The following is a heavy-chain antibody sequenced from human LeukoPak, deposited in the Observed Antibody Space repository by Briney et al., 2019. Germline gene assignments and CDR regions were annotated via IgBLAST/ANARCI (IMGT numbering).Heavy chain of an antibody. J-gene: IGHJ5*02. CDR1: GGSISSGGYY. D-gene: IGHD1-26*01. CDR2: IYYSGST. Sequence: SETLSLTCTVSGGSISSGGYYWSWIRQHPGKGLEWIGYIYYSGSTYYNPSLKSRVTISVDTSKNQLSLKLSSVTAADTAVYYCARGKVGATNWFDPWGQGTLVTVSS. V-gene: IGHV4-31*03. CDR3: ARGKVGATNWFDP.